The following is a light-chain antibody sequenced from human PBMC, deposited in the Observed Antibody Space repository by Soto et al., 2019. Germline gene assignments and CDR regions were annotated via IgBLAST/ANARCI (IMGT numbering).Light chain of an antibody. Sequence: DIQMTQSPSSLSASVGDRVTITCRASQTISHYLNCYRHQPGKAPKLLIYAASNLQSGVPSRFRGSGSGTEFTLTINSLNPEDFATYFCQQSFSDSYTFGQGTRLEIK. CDR3: QQSFSDSYT. V-gene: IGKV1-39*01. J-gene: IGKJ2*01. CDR1: QTISHY. CDR2: AAS.